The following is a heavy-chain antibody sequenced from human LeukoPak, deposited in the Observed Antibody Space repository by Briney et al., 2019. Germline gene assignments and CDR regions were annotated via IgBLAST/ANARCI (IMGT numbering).Heavy chain of an antibody. Sequence: TGGSLRLSCAASGFTVSSNYMSWVRQAPGKGLEWVSVIYSGGSTYYADSVKGRFTISRDNSKNTLYLQMNSLRAEDTAVYYCARDDLYYDTGDYYYASYFQHWGQGTLVTVSS. D-gene: IGHD3-22*01. CDR3: ARDDLYYDTGDYYYASYFQH. V-gene: IGHV3-66*01. CDR1: GFTVSSNY. J-gene: IGHJ1*01. CDR2: IYSGGST.